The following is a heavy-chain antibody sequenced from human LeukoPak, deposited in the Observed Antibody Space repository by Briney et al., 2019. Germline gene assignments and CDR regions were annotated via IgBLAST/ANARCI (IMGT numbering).Heavy chain of an antibody. V-gene: IGHV3-23*01. D-gene: IGHD3-22*01. Sequence: TGGSLRLSCAASGFTFSSYAMSWVRQAPGKGLEWVSAISGSCGSTYYADAVKGRFTISRDNSKHTLYLQMNSLRAEDRAVYYCAKAVEYYDSSGYRDWGQGTLVTVSS. CDR3: AKAVEYYDSSGYRD. CDR1: GFTFSSYA. J-gene: IGHJ4*02. CDR2: ISGSCGST.